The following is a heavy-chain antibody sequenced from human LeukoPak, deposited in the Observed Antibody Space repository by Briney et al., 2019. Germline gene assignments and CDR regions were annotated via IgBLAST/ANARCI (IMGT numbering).Heavy chain of an antibody. CDR2: IGGSGDRT. D-gene: IGHD3-10*01. V-gene: IGHV3-23*01. CDR1: GVTFSNYA. Sequence: PGGSLRLSCTVSGVTFSNYAMSWVRQAPGKGLEWVSAIGGSGDRTHYVDSVKGRFTISRDSSKNTLYLQMNSLRAEDTAVYYCAKDVLSLWFGESYDAFDIWGQGTVVTVSS. CDR3: AKDVLSLWFGESYDAFDI. J-gene: IGHJ3*02.